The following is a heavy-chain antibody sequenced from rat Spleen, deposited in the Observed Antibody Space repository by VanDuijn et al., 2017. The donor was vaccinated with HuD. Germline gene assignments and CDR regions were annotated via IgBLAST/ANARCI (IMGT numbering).Heavy chain of an antibody. CDR3: TRSYYDGSYYYVMDA. CDR2: MWGGGST. V-gene: IGHV2S63*01. D-gene: IGHD1-12*02. CDR1: GFSLTDSS. Sequence: VQLKESGPGLVQPSQTLSLTCTVSGFSLTDSSVHWVRQPPGKGLAWMGVMWGGGSTAYNSALKSRLSISRDTSKSQVFLKINSLQTEDTAIYYCTRSYYDGSYYYVMDAWGQGASVTVSS. J-gene: IGHJ4*01.